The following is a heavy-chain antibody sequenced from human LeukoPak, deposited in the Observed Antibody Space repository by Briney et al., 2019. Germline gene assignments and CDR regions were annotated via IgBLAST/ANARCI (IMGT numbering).Heavy chain of an antibody. CDR3: AKGVYYYDSSAYYYTYYFDY. D-gene: IGHD3-22*01. CDR1: GFPFSSYA. J-gene: IGHJ4*02. Sequence: GGSLRLSCAASGFPFSSYAMSWVRQAPGKGLEWVSAISGSGGSTYYADSVKGRFTISRDNSKNTLYLQMNTLRAEDAAVYYCAKGVYYYDSSAYYYTYYFDYWGQGTLVTVPS. CDR2: ISGSGGST. V-gene: IGHV3-23*01.